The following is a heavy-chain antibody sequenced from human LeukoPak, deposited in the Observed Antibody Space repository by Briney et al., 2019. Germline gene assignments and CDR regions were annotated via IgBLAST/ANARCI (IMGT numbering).Heavy chain of an antibody. V-gene: IGHV3-23*01. D-gene: IGHD3-16*01. Sequence: GGSLRLSRAASGFTLSGFAMRWVRQAPGEGLGWGAAIIGSGGCAFYADSVKGRFTISRDNSRNTLLVQMNSLRVEVTAVYYCAKDYVEFDSWGQGTLVTVSS. CDR1: GFTLSGFA. CDR3: AKDYVEFDS. J-gene: IGHJ4*02. CDR2: IIGSGGCA.